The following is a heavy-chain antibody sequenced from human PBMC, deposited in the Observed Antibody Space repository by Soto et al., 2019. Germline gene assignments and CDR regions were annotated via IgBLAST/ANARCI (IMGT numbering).Heavy chain of an antibody. V-gene: IGHV3-74*03. J-gene: IGHJ5*01. Sequence: GVSLRLSCEASGFMFSTYWMHWVRHVPGKGPVWVSRINEDGVTTTYADSVKGRFTISRDNDKNFLYRQFDSFRTEDSGMYYCKRGPRSSSTGTGDSWGPGTQVTVSS. CDR1: GFMFSTYW. CDR3: KRGPRSSSTGTGDS. D-gene: IGHD3-10*01. CDR2: INEDGVTT.